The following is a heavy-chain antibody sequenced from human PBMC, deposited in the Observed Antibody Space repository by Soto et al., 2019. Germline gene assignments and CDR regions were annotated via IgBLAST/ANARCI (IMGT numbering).Heavy chain of an antibody. J-gene: IGHJ4*02. CDR3: AREGNGYKYYFDY. V-gene: IGHV3-74*01. Sequence: RGSLRLCCAASGFTFSSYWMHWVRQAPGKGLVWVSRITSDGSSTSYADSVKGRFTISRDNAKNTMYLQMNSLRPEDAAAYYCAREGNGYKYYFDYWGQGTLVTVSS. CDR2: ITSDGSST. D-gene: IGHD5-12*01. CDR1: GFTFSSYW.